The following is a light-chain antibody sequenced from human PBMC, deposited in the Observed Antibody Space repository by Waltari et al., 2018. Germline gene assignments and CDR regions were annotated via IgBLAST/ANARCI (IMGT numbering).Light chain of an antibody. CDR2: DGS. CDR1: SSDVGGYNY. V-gene: IGLV2-14*01. CDR3: SSYTSSSTFVV. J-gene: IGLJ2*01. Sequence: QSALTQPASVSGSPGQSITISCTGTSSDVGGYNYVSWYQQHPGKAPKLMIYDGSKRPSGVAIRFSGSKSGNTASLTISGLQAEDEADYYCSSYTSSSTFVVFGGGTKLTVL.